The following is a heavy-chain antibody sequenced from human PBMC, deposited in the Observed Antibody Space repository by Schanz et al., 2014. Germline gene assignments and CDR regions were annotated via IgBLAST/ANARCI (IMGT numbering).Heavy chain of an antibody. CDR3: ARDPGGTKTHGL. Sequence: EVQLVDSGGGLVQPGGSLRLSCAASGFTFSSYSMNWVRQAPGKGLECVSIIYSDGSTYYVDSVKGRFIISRDNSKNTVYLQMNSLRAEDTAVYYCARDPGGTKTHGLWGQGTLVTVSS. CDR1: GFTFSSYS. J-gene: IGHJ4*02. CDR2: IYSDGST. V-gene: IGHV3-66*01. D-gene: IGHD2-15*01.